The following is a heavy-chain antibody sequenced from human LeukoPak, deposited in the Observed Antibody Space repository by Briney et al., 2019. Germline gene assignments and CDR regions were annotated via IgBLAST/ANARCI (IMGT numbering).Heavy chain of an antibody. CDR3: ARDRATVTTSPGYYGMDV. V-gene: IGHV3-48*01. D-gene: IGHD4-17*01. CDR2: ISSSSDVI. Sequence: GGSLRLSCVASGFTFSSYKMNWVRQAPGKGLEWISYISSSSDVIYYADSVKGRFTTSRDNAKNSLYLQMNSLRAEDTAVYYCARDRATVTTSPGYYGMDVWGQGTTVTVSS. J-gene: IGHJ6*02. CDR1: GFTFSSYK.